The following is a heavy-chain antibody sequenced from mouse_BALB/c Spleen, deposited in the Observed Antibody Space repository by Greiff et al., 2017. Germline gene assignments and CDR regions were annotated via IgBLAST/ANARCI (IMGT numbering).Heavy chain of an antibody. CDR3: ARGKTTVTTFDY. V-gene: IGHV3-2*02. CDR1: GYSITSDYA. CDR2: ISYSGST. J-gene: IGHJ2*01. D-gene: IGHD2-1*01. Sequence: EVMLVESGPGLVKPSQSLSLTCTVTGYSITSDYAWNWIRQFPGNKLEWMGYISYSGSTSYNPSLKSRISITRDTSKNQFFLQLNSVTTEDTATYYCARGKTTVTTFDYWGQGTTLTVSS.